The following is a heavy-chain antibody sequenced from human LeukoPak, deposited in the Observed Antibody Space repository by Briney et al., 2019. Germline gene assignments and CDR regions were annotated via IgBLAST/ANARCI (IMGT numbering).Heavy chain of an antibody. J-gene: IGHJ4*02. Sequence: PGGSQRLSCAASGFTFSNYSMNWVRQAPGKGLEWVSYISSSSSTIYYADSVKGRFTISRDNAKNSLYLQMNSLRAEDTAVYYCARLSSGWFLDYWGQGTLVTVSS. CDR1: GFTFSNYS. CDR3: ARLSSGWFLDY. CDR2: ISSSSSTI. V-gene: IGHV3-48*04. D-gene: IGHD6-19*01.